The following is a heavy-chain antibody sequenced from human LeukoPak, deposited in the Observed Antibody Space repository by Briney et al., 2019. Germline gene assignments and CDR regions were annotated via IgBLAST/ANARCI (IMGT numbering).Heavy chain of an antibody. Sequence: PGGSLRLSCAASGFTFSSYAMSWVRQAPGKGLEWVSAISGSGGSTYYADSVKGRFTISRDNSKNTLYLQMNSLRAEDTAVYYCAKDRYPTYYDILTGPYLYFDYWGQGTLVTVSS. D-gene: IGHD3-9*01. CDR1: GFTFSSYA. CDR2: ISGSGGST. J-gene: IGHJ4*02. V-gene: IGHV3-23*01. CDR3: AKDRYPTYYDILTGPYLYFDY.